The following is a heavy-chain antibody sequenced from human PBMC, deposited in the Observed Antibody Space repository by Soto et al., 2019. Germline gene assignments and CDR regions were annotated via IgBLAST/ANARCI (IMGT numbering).Heavy chain of an antibody. CDR2: IYHSGST. CDR1: SGSISSSNW. Sequence: SETLSLTCAVSSGSISSSNWWSWVRQPPGKGLEWIGEIYHSGSTNYNPSLKSRVTISVDKSKNQFSLKLSSVNAADTAVYYRASRVSSWTWWFDPWGQGTLVTVS. CDR3: ASRVSSWTWWFDP. J-gene: IGHJ5*02. D-gene: IGHD6-13*01. V-gene: IGHV4-4*02.